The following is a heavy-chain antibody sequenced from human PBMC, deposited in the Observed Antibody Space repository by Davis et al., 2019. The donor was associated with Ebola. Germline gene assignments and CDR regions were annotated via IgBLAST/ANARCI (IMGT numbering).Heavy chain of an antibody. J-gene: IGHJ6*03. CDR3: ARQGAAQRYWGYYYMDV. CDR2: INPNSGGT. Sequence: ASVKVSCKASGYTFTGYYMHWVRQAPGQGLEWMGWINPNSGGTNYAQKFQGRVTMTRDTSISTAYMELSRLGSDDTAVYYCARQGAAQRYWGYYYMDVWGKGTTVTVSS. CDR1: GYTFTGYY. D-gene: IGHD6-6*01. V-gene: IGHV1-2*02.